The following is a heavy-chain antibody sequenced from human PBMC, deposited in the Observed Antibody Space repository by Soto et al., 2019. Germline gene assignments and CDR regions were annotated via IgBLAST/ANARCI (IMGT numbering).Heavy chain of an antibody. D-gene: IGHD6-13*01. J-gene: IGHJ4*02. Sequence: QVQLVESGGGVVQPGRSLRLSCAASRFTFSSYGMHWVRQAPGKGLEWVALISYDGSDKYYADSVKDRFTISRDNSKNTLYLQMNSLRVEDTAVYYCGAGQYFSDYWGQGTLVTVSS. CDR1: RFTFSSYG. CDR3: GAGQYFSDY. CDR2: ISYDGSDK. V-gene: IGHV3-30*03.